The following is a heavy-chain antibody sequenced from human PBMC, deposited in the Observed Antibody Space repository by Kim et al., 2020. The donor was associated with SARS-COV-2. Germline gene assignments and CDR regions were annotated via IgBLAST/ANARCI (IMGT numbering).Heavy chain of an antibody. CDR1: GGSISSSSYY. CDR2: IYYSGST. CDR3: ARPRVAAAGPMFDY. D-gene: IGHD6-13*01. V-gene: IGHV4-39*01. Sequence: SETLSLTCIVSGGSISSSSYYWGWIRQPPGKGLEWIGSIYYSGSTYYNPSLKSRVTISVDTSKNQFSLKLSSVTAADTAVYYCARPRVAAAGPMFDYWGQGTLVTVSS. J-gene: IGHJ4*02.